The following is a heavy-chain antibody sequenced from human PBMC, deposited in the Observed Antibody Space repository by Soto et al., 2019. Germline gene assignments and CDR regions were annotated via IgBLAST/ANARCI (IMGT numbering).Heavy chain of an antibody. CDR3: ASGYDSSGYYYFY. CDR2: IIPIFGTA. J-gene: IGHJ4*02. V-gene: IGHV1-69*13. CDR1: GGTFSSYA. D-gene: IGHD3-22*01. Sequence: ASVKVSCKASGGTFSSYAISWVRQAPGQGLEWMGGIIPIFGTANYAQKFQGRVTITADESTSTAYMELSSLRSEDTAVYYCASGYDSSGYYYFYWGQGTLVTVSS.